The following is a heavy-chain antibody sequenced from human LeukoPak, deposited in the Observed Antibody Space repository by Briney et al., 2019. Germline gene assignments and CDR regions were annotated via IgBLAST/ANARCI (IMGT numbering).Heavy chain of an antibody. V-gene: IGHV3-30*04. J-gene: IGHJ6*03. CDR2: IAYDGTNK. D-gene: IGHD2-8*01. Sequence: GGSLRLSCAASGFTFSSYAMHWVRQAPGKGLEWVAVIAYDGTNKYYVDSGKGRFTISRDKATNSLYLQMNSLRKEDTALYYCARDLMMEGRYFYHYMDVWGKGTTVTISS. CDR1: GFTFSSYA. CDR3: ARDLMMEGRYFYHYMDV.